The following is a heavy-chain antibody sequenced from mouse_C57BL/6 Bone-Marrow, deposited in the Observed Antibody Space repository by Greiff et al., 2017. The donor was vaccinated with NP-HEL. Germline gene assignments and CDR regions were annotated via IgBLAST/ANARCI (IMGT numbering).Heavy chain of an antibody. D-gene: IGHD4-1*01. Sequence: VQLQQSGPELVKPGASVKMSCKASGYTFTDYNMHWVKQSHGKSLEWIGYINPNNGGTSYNQKFKGKATLTVNKSSSTAYMELRSLTSEDSAVYYCARGRTGPYYFDYWGQGTTLTVSS. J-gene: IGHJ2*01. CDR1: GYTFTDYN. V-gene: IGHV1-22*01. CDR3: ARGRTGPYYFDY. CDR2: INPNNGGT.